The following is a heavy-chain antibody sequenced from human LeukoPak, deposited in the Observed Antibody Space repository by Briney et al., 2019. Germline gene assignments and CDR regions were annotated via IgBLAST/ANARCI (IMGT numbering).Heavy chain of an antibody. V-gene: IGHV4-4*07. J-gene: IGHJ4*02. Sequence: PSETLSLTCTVSDDSINDYYRSWIRQPAGRGLEWIGRIYTTGSTNYNPSLKSRVTMSIDMSKNQFSLNLSSVTAADTAVYYCARAGEWSYDYWGQGTLVTVSS. D-gene: IGHD3-3*01. CDR2: IYTTGST. CDR1: DDSINDYY. CDR3: ARAGEWSYDY.